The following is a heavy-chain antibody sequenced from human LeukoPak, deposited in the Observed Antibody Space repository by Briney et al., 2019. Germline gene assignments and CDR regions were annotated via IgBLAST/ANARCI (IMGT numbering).Heavy chain of an antibody. CDR2: ISYDGSNK. D-gene: IGHD5-18*01. CDR3: ARDGMDTAMVTVDY. Sequence: GGSLRLSCAASGFTFSSYGMHWVRQAPGKGLEWVAVISYDGSNKYYADSVKGRFTISRDNSKNTLYLQMNSLRGEDTAVYYCARDGMDTAMVTVDYWGQGTLVTVSS. J-gene: IGHJ4*02. V-gene: IGHV3-30*03. CDR1: GFTFSSYG.